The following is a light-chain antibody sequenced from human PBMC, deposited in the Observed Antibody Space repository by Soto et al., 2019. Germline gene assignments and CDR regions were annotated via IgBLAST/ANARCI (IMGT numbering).Light chain of an antibody. Sequence: DNERTHTASTLSASVGDSVTITCRASQSLRGWLAWYQQRPGKAPKALIYDASTLASGVPSRFNGSGSGTEFTLTICSLQPYDFATYYCQPYITYATFAEGTRLENK. CDR2: DAS. J-gene: IGKJ5*01. V-gene: IGKV1-5*01. CDR3: QPYITYAT. CDR1: QSLRGW.